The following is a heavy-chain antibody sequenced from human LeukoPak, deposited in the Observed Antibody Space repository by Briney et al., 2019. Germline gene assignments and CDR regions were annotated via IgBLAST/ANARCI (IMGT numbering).Heavy chain of an antibody. D-gene: IGHD3-9*01. J-gene: IGHJ4*02. CDR1: GYTFTSYD. CDR3: ARGPHYDILTGYYHFDY. V-gene: IGHV1-8*01. Sequence: ASVKVSCQASGYTFTSYDINWVRQATGQGLEWMGWMNPYSGNTGFAQKFQGRVTMTRNTSINTAYMELSSLRSEDTAVCYCARGPHYDILTGYYHFDYWGQGTQVTVSS. CDR2: MNPYSGNT.